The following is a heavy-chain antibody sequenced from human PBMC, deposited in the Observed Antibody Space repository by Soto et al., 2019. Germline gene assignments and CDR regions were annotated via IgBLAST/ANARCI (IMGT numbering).Heavy chain of an antibody. CDR1: GFTFSSYA. V-gene: IGHV3-30-3*01. Sequence: GGSLRLSCAASGFTFSSYAMHWVRQAPGKGLEWVAVISYDGSNKYYADSVKGRFTISRDNSKNTLYLQMNSLRAEDTAVYYCARAPLAIAAVYYYYYGMDVWGQGTTVTVSS. CDR2: ISYDGSNK. D-gene: IGHD2-15*01. CDR3: ARAPLAIAAVYYYYYGMDV. J-gene: IGHJ6*02.